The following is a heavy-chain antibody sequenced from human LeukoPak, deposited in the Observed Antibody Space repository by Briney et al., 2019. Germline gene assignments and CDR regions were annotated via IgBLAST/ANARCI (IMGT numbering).Heavy chain of an antibody. D-gene: IGHD6-13*01. Sequence: PGGSLRLSCAAFGFTFSSYEMNWVRQAPGKGLEWVSYISSSGSTIYYADSVKGRFTISRDNAKNSLYLQMNSLRAEDTAVYYCARDLSIAAAGYDYWGQGTLVTVSS. CDR3: ARDLSIAAAGYDY. CDR1: GFTFSSYE. V-gene: IGHV3-48*03. J-gene: IGHJ4*02. CDR2: ISSSGSTI.